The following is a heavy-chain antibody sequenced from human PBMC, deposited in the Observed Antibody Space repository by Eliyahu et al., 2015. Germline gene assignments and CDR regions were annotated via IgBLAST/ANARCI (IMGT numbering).Heavy chain of an antibody. CDR1: GFTFSDYY. V-gene: IGHV3-11*01. CDR2: ISSSGSTI. Sequence: QVQLVESGGGLVKPGGSLRLSCAASGFTFSDYYMSWXRQAPGKGLEWVSYISSSGSTIYYADSVKGRFTISRDNAKNSLYLQMNSLRAEDTAVYYCARDSIAAIYYYYGMDVWGQGTTVTVSS. CDR3: ARDSIAAIYYYYGMDV. D-gene: IGHD6-6*01. J-gene: IGHJ6*02.